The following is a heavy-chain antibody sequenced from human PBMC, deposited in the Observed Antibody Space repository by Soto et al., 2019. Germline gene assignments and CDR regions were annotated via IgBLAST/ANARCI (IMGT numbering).Heavy chain of an antibody. CDR3: AKDQGSSSYPPLGAFDI. CDR2: ISGSGGST. V-gene: IGHV3-23*01. Sequence: GGSLRLSCAASGLTFSSYAMSWVRQAPGKGLEWVSAISGSGGSTYSADSVKGRFTISRDNSKNTLYLQMNSLRAEDTAVYYCAKDQGSSSYPPLGAFDIWGQGTMVTVSS. D-gene: IGHD6-13*01. CDR1: GLTFSSYA. J-gene: IGHJ3*02.